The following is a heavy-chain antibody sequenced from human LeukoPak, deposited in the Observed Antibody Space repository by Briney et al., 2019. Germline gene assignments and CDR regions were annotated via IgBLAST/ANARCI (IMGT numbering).Heavy chain of an antibody. CDR3: ARHLRAVAGGRYFDY. Sequence: SETLSLTCTVSGGSISSYFWSWIRQPPGKGLEWIGYIYHNGGTNYNPSLQSRLTISIDTSKNQFSLKLSSVTAADTAVYYCARHLRAVAGGRYFDYWGQGTQVTVSS. J-gene: IGHJ4*02. D-gene: IGHD6-19*01. V-gene: IGHV4-59*08. CDR2: IYHNGGT. CDR1: GGSISSYF.